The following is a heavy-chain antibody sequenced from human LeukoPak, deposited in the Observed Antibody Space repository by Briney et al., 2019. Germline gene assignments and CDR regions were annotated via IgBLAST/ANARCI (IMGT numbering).Heavy chain of an antibody. V-gene: IGHV3-48*01. CDR3: AREHSYIYGSQYFDL. J-gene: IGHJ2*01. Sequence: PAGSLRFSCDASGFPCCNYGMIWVGPAQGLEPKWIIYLGRSVGDTYYADSVKGRFAVSRGNVKNSLFLQMNDLRVEDTGVYYCAREHSYIYGSQYFDLWGRGTLVTVSS. D-gene: IGHD5-18*01. CDR2: LGRSVGDT. CDR1: GFPCCNYG.